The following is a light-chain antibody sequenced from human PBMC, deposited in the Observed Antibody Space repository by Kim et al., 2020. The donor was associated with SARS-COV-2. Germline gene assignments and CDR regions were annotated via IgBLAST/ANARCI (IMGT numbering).Light chain of an antibody. J-gene: IGKJ2*01. CDR2: GVS. Sequence: EIVMTQSPATLSVSPGERATLSCRASQSVNSKLAWYQQKPGQAPRLLIYGVSTRATGIPVRFSGSGSGTDFTLTISSLQSEDFALYYCQHYNSWPPVTFGQGTKLEI. CDR3: QHYNSWPPVT. CDR1: QSVNSK. V-gene: IGKV3-15*01.